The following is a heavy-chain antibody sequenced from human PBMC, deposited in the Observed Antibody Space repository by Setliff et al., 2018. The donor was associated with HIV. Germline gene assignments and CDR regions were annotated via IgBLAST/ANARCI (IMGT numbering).Heavy chain of an antibody. D-gene: IGHD2-21*02. J-gene: IGHJ3*02. CDR2: INPSGGST. V-gene: IGHV1-46*01. Sequence: ASVKVSCKASGYTFTSYYMHWVRQAPGQGLEWMGIINPSGGSTSYAQKFQGRVTMTRDTSTSTVYMDLSSLRSEDTAVYYCARVGAYCGGDCYGWPADAFDIWGQGTMVTVSS. CDR1: GYTFTSYY. CDR3: ARVGAYCGGDCYGWPADAFDI.